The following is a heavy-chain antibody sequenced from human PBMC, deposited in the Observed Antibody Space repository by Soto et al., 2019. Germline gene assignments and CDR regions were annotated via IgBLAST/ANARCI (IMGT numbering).Heavy chain of an antibody. CDR2: ILHSGST. Sequence: SETLSLTCSVSGGCVSISTYYWAWVRQTPGKGLEWLGSILHSGSTYYNPSLKSRLTLSVDTSEDQFSLNLSSVTATDTGVYYCATLPAAMYFYGSDVWGPGTTVTVSS. CDR1: GGCVSISTYY. D-gene: IGHD2-2*01. J-gene: IGHJ6*02. CDR3: ATLPAAMYFYGSDV. V-gene: IGHV4-39*01.